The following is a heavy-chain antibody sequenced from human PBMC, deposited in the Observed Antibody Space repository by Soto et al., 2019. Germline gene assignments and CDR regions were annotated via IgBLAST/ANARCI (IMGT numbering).Heavy chain of an antibody. J-gene: IGHJ4*02. CDR2: IYVSGSA. V-gene: IGHV4-30-2*01. CDR3: ARVMYGSGKPIFDH. Sequence: QLQLQVSGSGLVKPSQTLSLTCAVSGDSISSGGYSWGWIRQPPGKGLEWIGDIYVSGSAYYNPSLQSRVAISVDRSKNQFSLNLNSVTATDTAFCYCARVMYGSGKPIFDHWGLGTLVTVSS. D-gene: IGHD3-10*01. CDR1: GDSISSGGYS.